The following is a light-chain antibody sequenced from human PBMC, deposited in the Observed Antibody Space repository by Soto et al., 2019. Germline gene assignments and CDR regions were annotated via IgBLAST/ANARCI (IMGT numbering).Light chain of an antibody. J-gene: IGLJ1*01. CDR1: SSDIGGYNY. CDR3: SSYTTSNTRYV. CDR2: DVT. Sequence: QSALTQPASVSGSPGQSITISCTGTSSDIGGYNYVSWYQQHPGKAPKVMIYDVTDRPSGVSNRFSGSKSGNTASLTISGLQAEDEADYYCSSYTTSNTRYVFGTGTKLTVL. V-gene: IGLV2-14*03.